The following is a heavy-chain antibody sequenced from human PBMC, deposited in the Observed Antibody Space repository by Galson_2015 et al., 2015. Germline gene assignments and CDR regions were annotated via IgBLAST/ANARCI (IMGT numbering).Heavy chain of an antibody. D-gene: IGHD3-22*01. CDR3: ARAYYDSSGYYFRDAFDI. CDR1: GYTFTSYY. V-gene: IGHV1-46*01. Sequence: SVKVSCKASGYTFTSYYMHWVRQAPGQGLEWMGIINPSGGSTSYAQKFQGRVTMTRDTSTSTVYMELSSLRSEDTAVYYCARAYYDSSGYYFRDAFDIWGQGTMVTFSS. CDR2: INPSGGST. J-gene: IGHJ3*02.